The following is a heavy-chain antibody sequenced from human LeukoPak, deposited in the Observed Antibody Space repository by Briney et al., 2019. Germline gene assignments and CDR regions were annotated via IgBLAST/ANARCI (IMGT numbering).Heavy chain of an antibody. V-gene: IGHV4-59*01. CDR3: ARDSGSWLFDY. Sequence: SETLSLTCTVSGGSISIYYWSWIRQPPGKGLEWIGYIYYSGSTNYNPSLKSRVTISVDTSKNQFSLKLSSVTAADTAVYYCARDSGSWLFDYWGQGTLVTVSS. J-gene: IGHJ4*02. CDR2: IYYSGST. D-gene: IGHD6-13*01. CDR1: GGSISIYY.